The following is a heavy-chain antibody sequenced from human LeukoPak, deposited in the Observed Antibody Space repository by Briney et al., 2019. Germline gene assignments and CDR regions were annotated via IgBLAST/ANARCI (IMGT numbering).Heavy chain of an antibody. V-gene: IGHV4-34*01. Sequence: SETLSLTCAVYGGSFSGYYWSWIRQPPGKGLEWIGEINHSGSTNYNPSLKSRVTISVDTSKNQFSLKLSSVTAADTAVYNCARRAGTAFWWDWFDPWGQGTLVTVSS. CDR1: GGSFSGYY. CDR3: ARRAGTAFWWDWFDP. D-gene: IGHD1-1*01. J-gene: IGHJ5*02. CDR2: INHSGST.